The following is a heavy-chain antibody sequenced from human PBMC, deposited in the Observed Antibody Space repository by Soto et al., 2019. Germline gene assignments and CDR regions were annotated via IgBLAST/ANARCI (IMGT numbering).Heavy chain of an antibody. Sequence: EVQLVESGGGLVQPGGSLRLSCAASGFTFSSYSMNWVRQAPGKGLEWVSYISSSSSTIYYADSVKGPFTISRDNAKNSLYLQMNSLGDEDTAVYYCARESRWGQAFDIWGQGTMVTVSS. J-gene: IGHJ3*02. CDR1: GFTFSSYS. D-gene: IGHD1-26*01. CDR2: ISSSSSTI. CDR3: ARESRWGQAFDI. V-gene: IGHV3-48*02.